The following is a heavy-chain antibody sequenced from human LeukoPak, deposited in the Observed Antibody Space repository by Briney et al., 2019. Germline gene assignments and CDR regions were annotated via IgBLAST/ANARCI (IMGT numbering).Heavy chain of an antibody. CDR2: ISAYNGNT. Sequence: ASVKVSCKASGYTFTSYGISWVRQAPGQGLEWMGWISAYNGNTNYAQKLQGRVTMTTDTSTSTAYMELRSLRSDDTAVYYCARDSRYFDWLYGIDYWGQGTLVTVSS. CDR1: GYTFTSYG. D-gene: IGHD3-9*01. CDR3: ARDSRYFDWLYGIDY. V-gene: IGHV1-18*01. J-gene: IGHJ4*02.